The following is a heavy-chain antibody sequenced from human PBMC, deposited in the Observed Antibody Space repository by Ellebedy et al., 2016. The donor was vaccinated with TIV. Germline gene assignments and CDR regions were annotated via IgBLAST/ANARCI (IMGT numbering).Heavy chain of an antibody. CDR3: ARDRRGWYFDL. D-gene: IGHD3-10*01. CDR1: GFTFSSNW. J-gene: IGHJ2*01. Sequence: PGGSLRLSCAASGFTFSSNWMSWVRQTPGKGLEWVAYIKQDGSEKYYVDSVKGRFTISRDNSKNTLYLQMSSLRAEDTAVYYCARDRRGWYFDLWGRGTLVTVSS. V-gene: IGHV3-7*01. CDR2: IKQDGSEK.